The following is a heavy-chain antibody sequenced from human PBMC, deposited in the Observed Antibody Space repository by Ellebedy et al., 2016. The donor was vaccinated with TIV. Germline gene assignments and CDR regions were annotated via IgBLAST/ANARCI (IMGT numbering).Heavy chain of an antibody. V-gene: IGHV3-48*04. D-gene: IGHD3-10*02. CDR2: IRSDSDLK. CDR3: ARGGRCSQHLSPLDV. J-gene: IGHJ6*01. Sequence: GESLKISCEASGFSFNIYGMNWVRQVPGKGLEWVSYIRSDSDLKYYADFVRGRFTISRANARKSLSLQMSNLTVEDTAVYFCARGGRCSQHLSPLDVWGQGTTVTVSS. CDR1: GFSFNIYG.